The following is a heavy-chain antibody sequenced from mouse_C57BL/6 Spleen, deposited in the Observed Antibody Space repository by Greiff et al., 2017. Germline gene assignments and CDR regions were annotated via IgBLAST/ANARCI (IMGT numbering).Heavy chain of an antibody. Sequence: QVQLQQPGAELVMPGASVKLSCKASGYTFTSYWMHWVKQRPGQGLEWIGEIDPSDSYTNYNQKFKGKSTLTVDKSSSTAYMQLSSLTSEDSAVYYCARSEYYGSSSYFDYWGQGTTLTVSS. D-gene: IGHD1-1*01. CDR1: GYTFTSYW. CDR2: IDPSDSYT. V-gene: IGHV1-69*01. CDR3: ARSEYYGSSSYFDY. J-gene: IGHJ2*01.